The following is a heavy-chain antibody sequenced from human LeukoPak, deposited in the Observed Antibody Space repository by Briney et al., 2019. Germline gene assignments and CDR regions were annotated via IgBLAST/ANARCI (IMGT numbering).Heavy chain of an antibody. D-gene: IGHD1-26*01. J-gene: IGHJ4*02. Sequence: SETLSLTCTVSGGSISSSSYYWGWIRQPPGKGLEWIGSIYYSGSTYYNPSLKSRVTISVDTSKNLFSLKLSSVTAADTAAYYCARLHPIGSGRGFDYWGQGTLVTVSS. V-gene: IGHV4-39*01. CDR2: IYYSGST. CDR3: ARLHPIGSGRGFDY. CDR1: GGSISSSSYY.